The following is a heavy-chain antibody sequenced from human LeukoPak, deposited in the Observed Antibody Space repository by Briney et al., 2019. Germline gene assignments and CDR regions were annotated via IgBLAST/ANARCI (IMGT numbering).Heavy chain of an antibody. CDR2: IYYSGST. J-gene: IGHJ4*02. CDR1: GGSISGYY. Sequence: SETLSLTCTVSGGSISGYYWSWIRQPPGKGLEWIGYIYYSGSTNYNPSLKSRVTISVDTSKNQFSLKLSSVTAADTAVYYCARHYYGDSYYFDYWGQGTLVTVSS. CDR3: ARHYYGDSYYFDY. D-gene: IGHD4-17*01. V-gene: IGHV4-59*08.